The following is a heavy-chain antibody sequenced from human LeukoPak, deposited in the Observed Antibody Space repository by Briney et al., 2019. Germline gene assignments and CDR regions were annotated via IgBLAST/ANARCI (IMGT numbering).Heavy chain of an antibody. CDR3: ASQRHWYYYDSSGPSDAFDI. V-gene: IGHV3-53*01. D-gene: IGHD3-22*01. CDR1: GFTISSNY. J-gene: IGHJ3*02. Sequence: PGGSLRLSCAVSGFTISSNYMSWVRQAPGKGLEWVSVIYSGGSTYYADSVKGRFTISRDNSKNTLYLQMNSLRAEDTAVYYCASQRHWYYYDSSGPSDAFDIWGQGTMVTVSS. CDR2: IYSGGST.